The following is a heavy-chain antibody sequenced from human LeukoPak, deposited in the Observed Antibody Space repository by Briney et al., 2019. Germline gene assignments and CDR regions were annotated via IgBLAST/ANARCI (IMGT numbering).Heavy chain of an antibody. J-gene: IGHJ4*02. V-gene: IGHV4-34*01. D-gene: IGHD6-13*01. Sequence: PSETLSLTCAVYGGSFSDYYWSWIRHPPAKGLEWIGEINHNGSTNYNPSLKSRVTISVDTSKKQFSLKLRSVTAADTAVYYCARDIAALDYWGQGILVTVSS. CDR1: GGSFSDYY. CDR3: ARDIAALDY. CDR2: INHNGST.